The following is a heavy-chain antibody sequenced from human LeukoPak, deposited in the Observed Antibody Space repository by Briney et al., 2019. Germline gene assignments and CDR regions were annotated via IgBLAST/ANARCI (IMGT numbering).Heavy chain of an antibody. CDR2: IYYSGST. J-gene: IGHJ4*02. CDR1: GGSLSSSSYY. D-gene: IGHD3-22*01. V-gene: IGHV4-39*01. CDR3: ARHARITMIVVV. Sequence: SETLSLTCTVSGGSLSSSSYYWGWIRQPPGKGLEWIGSIYYSGSTYYNPSLKSRVTISVDTSKNQFSLKLSSVTAADTAVYYCARHARITMIVVVWGQGTLVTVSS.